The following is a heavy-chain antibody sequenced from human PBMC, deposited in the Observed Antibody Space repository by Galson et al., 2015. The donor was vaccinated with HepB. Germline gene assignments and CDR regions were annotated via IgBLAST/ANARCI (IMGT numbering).Heavy chain of an antibody. J-gene: IGHJ6*03. D-gene: IGHD4-17*01. CDR2: ISSSSSTI. CDR3: ARDSVTTAYYYYYMDV. CDR1: GFTFSSYS. Sequence: SLRLSCAASGFTFSSYSMNWVRQAPGKGLEWVSYISSSSSTIYYADSVKGRFTISRDNAKNSLYLQMNSLRDEDTAVYYCARDSVTTAYYYYYMDVWGKGTTVTVSS. V-gene: IGHV3-48*02.